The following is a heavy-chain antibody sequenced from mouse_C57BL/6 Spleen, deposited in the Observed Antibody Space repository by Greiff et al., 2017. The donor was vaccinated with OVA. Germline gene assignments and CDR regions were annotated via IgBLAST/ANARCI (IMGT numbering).Heavy chain of an antibody. CDR3: ARGDYDRAMDY. V-gene: IGHV2-2*01. CDR1: GFSLTSYG. J-gene: IGHJ4*01. D-gene: IGHD2-4*01. Sequence: VKLVESGPGLVQPSQSLSITCTVSGFSLTSYGVHWVRQSPGKGLEWLGVIWSGGSTDYNAAFISRLSISKDNSKSQVFFKMNSLQADDTAIYYCARGDYDRAMDYWGQGTSVTVSS. CDR2: IWSGGST.